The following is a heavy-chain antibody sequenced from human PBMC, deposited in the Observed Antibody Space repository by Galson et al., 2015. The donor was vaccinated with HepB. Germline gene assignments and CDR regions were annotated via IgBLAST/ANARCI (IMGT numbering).Heavy chain of an antibody. CDR2: INSDGSST. CDR3: ARDLEPTPVCMDV. V-gene: IGHV3-74*01. J-gene: IGHJ6*02. D-gene: IGHD1-14*01. CDR1: GFTFGSYG. Sequence: SLRLSCAASGFTFGSYGMHWVRQAPGKGLVWVSRINSDGSSTSYADSVKGRFTISRDNAKNTLYLQMNSLRAEDTAVYYCARDLEPTPVCMDVWGQGTTVTVSS.